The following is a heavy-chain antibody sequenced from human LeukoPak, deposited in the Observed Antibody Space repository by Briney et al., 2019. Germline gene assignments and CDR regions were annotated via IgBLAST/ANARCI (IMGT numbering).Heavy chain of an antibody. V-gene: IGHV1-2*06. CDR1: GHTLTDYY. CDR3: ARGGLDTAMVMYYYYYYMDV. D-gene: IGHD5-18*01. CDR2: IKPNSGCT. J-gene: IGHJ6*03. Sequence: DSVKLSCEASGHTLTDYYTHWVRHAPEQALKWIGRIKPNSGCTNYAQKLQDRVTMTRDTSISTAYMELRRLRSDDTAVYYCARGGLDTAMVMYYYYYYMDVWGKGTTVTVSS.